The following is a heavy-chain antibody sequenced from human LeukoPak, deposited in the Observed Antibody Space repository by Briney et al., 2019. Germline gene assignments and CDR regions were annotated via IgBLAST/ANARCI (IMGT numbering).Heavy chain of an antibody. J-gene: IGHJ4*02. D-gene: IGHD5-24*01. CDR2: ISWNSVNI. Sequence: GGSLRLSCAASGFTFDDYAMHWVRQSPGKGLEWVSGISWNSVNIGYEDSVKGRFTISRDNAKNSLYLQMNSLRPEDTALYYCVKDRGLRNQWLQVTYDSWGQGTLVTVSS. CDR3: VKDRGLRNQWLQVTYDS. CDR1: GFTFDDYA. V-gene: IGHV3-9*01.